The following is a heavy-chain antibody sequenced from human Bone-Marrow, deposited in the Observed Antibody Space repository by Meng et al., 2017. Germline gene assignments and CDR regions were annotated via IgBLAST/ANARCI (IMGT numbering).Heavy chain of an antibody. Sequence: SVKVSCKASGGTFSSYTISWVRQAPGQGLEWMGRIIPILGIANYAQKLQGRVTMTTDTSTSTAYMELRSLRSDDTAVYYCARVSVAGPIRRNYYFYYGMDVWGQGTTVTVSS. CDR3: ARVSVAGPIRRNYYFYYGMDV. D-gene: IGHD6-13*01. J-gene: IGHJ6*02. CDR1: GGTFSSYT. V-gene: IGHV1-69*02. CDR2: IIPILGIA.